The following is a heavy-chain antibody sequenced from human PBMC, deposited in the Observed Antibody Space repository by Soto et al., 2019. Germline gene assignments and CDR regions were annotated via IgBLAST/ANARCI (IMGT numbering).Heavy chain of an antibody. Sequence: GESLKSSGKGSGYRFSRQWISWVRQMPGKGLEWMGRIDPSDSYTSYSPSFQGHVTISTDNSISTAYLQWSSLKASDTAMYYCARHGKSSVITKTYGMDVWGQGTTVTVSS. V-gene: IGHV5-10-1*01. D-gene: IGHD1-1*01. CDR2: IDPSDSYT. CDR3: ARHGKSSVITKTYGMDV. CDR1: GYRFSRQW. J-gene: IGHJ6*02.